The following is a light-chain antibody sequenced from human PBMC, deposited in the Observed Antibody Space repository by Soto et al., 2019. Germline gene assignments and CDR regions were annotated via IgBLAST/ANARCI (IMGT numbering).Light chain of an antibody. V-gene: IGKV1-5*03. CDR3: QHYNTYPLT. Sequence: DIRMTQSRSTLSASVGDRVTSACRASQSISSWLAWYQQKPGKAPKLLIYKASSLESGVPSRFSGSGSVTEFTLTISSLQPDDFATYYCQHYNTYPLTFGGGTKVEIK. J-gene: IGKJ4*01. CDR2: KAS. CDR1: QSISSW.